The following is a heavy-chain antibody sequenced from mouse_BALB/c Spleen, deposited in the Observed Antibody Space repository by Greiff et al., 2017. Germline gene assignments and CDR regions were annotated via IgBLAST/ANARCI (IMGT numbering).Heavy chain of an antibody. CDR1: GFNIKDTY. CDR3: ARGGAYYGNFDY. V-gene: IGHV14-3*02. D-gene: IGHD2-10*01. Sequence: VQLKESGAELVKPGASVKLSCTASGFNIKDTYMHWVKQRPEQGLEWIGRIDPANGNTKYDPKFQGKATITADTSSNTAYLQLSSLTSEDTAVYYCARGGAYYGNFDYWGQGTTLTVSS. J-gene: IGHJ2*01. CDR2: IDPANGNT.